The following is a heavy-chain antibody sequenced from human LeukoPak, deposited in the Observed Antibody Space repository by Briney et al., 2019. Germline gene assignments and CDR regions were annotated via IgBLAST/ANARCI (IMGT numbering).Heavy chain of an antibody. CDR3: ARDYDSSGCYDY. D-gene: IGHD3-22*01. V-gene: IGHV1-2*02. CDR1: GYTFTGYY. Sequence: ASVKVSCKASGYTFTGYYMHWVRQALGQGLEWMGWINPNSGGTNYAQKFQGRVTMTRDTSISTAYMELSRLRSDDTAVYYCARDYDSSGCYDYWGQGTLVTVSS. J-gene: IGHJ4*02. CDR2: INPNSGGT.